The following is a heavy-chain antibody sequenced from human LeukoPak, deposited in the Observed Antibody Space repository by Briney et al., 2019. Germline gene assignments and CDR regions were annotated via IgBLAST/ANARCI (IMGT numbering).Heavy chain of an antibody. CDR3: ARDLWVYDSSGYQAY. D-gene: IGHD3-22*01. Sequence: PGGSLRLSCAASGFTFSSYAMHWVRQAPGKGLEWVAVISYDGSNKYYADSVKGRFTISRDNSKNTLYLQMNSLRAEDTAVYYCARDLWVYDSSGYQAYWGQGTLVTVSS. V-gene: IGHV3-30-3*01. CDR2: ISYDGSNK. J-gene: IGHJ4*02. CDR1: GFTFSSYA.